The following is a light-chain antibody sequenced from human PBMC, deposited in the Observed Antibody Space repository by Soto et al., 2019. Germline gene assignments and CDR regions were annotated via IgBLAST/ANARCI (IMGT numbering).Light chain of an antibody. Sequence: IVVTQSPVTLSVSPGERATLSCRASQSISSNLAWYQQKPGQSPRLLIYGASSRATGVPVRFSGSGSGVAFTLTISGLQSEDFAVYYCQQYNSWPRTFGQGTRLEIK. CDR2: GAS. CDR3: QQYNSWPRT. V-gene: IGKV3-15*01. J-gene: IGKJ5*01. CDR1: QSISSN.